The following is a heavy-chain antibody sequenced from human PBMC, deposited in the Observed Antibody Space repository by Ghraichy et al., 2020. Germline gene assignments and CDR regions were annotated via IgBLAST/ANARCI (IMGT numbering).Heavy chain of an antibody. Sequence: SETLSLTCTVSGGSISSSSYYWGWIRQPPGKGLEWIGSIYYSGSTYYNPSLKSRVTISVDTSKNQFSLKLSSVTAADTAVYYCARQTTVTTGVSWFDPWGQGTLVTVSS. CDR3: ARQTTVTTGVSWFDP. D-gene: IGHD4-17*01. J-gene: IGHJ5*02. CDR2: IYYSGST. V-gene: IGHV4-39*01. CDR1: GGSISSSSYY.